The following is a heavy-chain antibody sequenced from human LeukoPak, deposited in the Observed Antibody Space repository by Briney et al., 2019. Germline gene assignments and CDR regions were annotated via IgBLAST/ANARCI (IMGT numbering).Heavy chain of an antibody. CDR1: GFTFSYYW. J-gene: IGHJ2*01. D-gene: IGHD3-22*01. Sequence: GGSLRLSCAASGFTFSYYWMSWVRQAPGKGLEWVANIKQDGSEKYYVDSVKGRFTISRDNARNSLYLQMNSLSAEDTAVYYCARDDPAESSGFWGRGTLVTVSS. CDR3: ARDDPAESSGF. CDR2: IKQDGSEK. V-gene: IGHV3-7*01.